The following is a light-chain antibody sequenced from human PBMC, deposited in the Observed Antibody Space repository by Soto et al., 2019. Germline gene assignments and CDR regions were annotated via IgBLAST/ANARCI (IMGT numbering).Light chain of an antibody. CDR2: AAS. V-gene: IGKV1-27*01. Sequence: DIQMTQSPSSLSASVGDRVTITCRASQGISSYLAWYQQKPGKVPKVLIYAASTLHSGVPSRFSGSGSGTEFTLTISNVQPEDVATYYCQKYYSAPETFGQGTQVEIK. CDR3: QKYYSAPET. CDR1: QGISSY. J-gene: IGKJ1*01.